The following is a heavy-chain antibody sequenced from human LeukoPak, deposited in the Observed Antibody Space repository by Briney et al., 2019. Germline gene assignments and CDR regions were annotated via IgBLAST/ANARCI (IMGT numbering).Heavy chain of an antibody. V-gene: IGHV4-59*08. Sequence: SETLSLTCTVSGGSISCYYWSWIRQPPGKGLEWIGYIYYSGSTNYNPSLKSRVTISVDTSKNQFSLKLSSVTAADTAVYYCARLRGYSYGFADYWGQGTLVTVSS. J-gene: IGHJ4*02. CDR3: ARLRGYSYGFADY. D-gene: IGHD5-18*01. CDR1: GGSISCYY. CDR2: IYYSGST.